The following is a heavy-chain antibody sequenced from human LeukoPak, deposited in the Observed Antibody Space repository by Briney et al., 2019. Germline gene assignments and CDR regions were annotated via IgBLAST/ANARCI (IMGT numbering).Heavy chain of an antibody. V-gene: IGHV3-30-3*01. CDR3: ARVTNGKRWLQSLDY. Sequence: PGGSLRLSCAASGFTFSSYAMHWVRQAPGKGLEWVAVISYDGSNKYYADSVKGRFTISRDNSKNTLYLQMNSLRAEDTAVYYCARVTNGKRWLQSLDYWGQGTLVTVSS. CDR1: GFTFSSYA. D-gene: IGHD5-24*01. CDR2: ISYDGSNK. J-gene: IGHJ4*02.